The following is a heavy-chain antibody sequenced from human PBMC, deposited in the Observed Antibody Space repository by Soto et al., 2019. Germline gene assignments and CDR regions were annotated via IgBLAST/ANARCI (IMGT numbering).Heavy chain of an antibody. V-gene: IGHV3-7*01. CDR2: IKQDASEK. CDR1: GFTFSSDW. D-gene: IGHD6-13*01. CDR3: ARDALASRWSVGTSYYYYGMDV. J-gene: IGHJ6*02. Sequence: WGSLRLSWSASGFTFSSDWMSWVCQAPGKGREWVANIKQDASEKYYVDSVKGRFTTSRDNAKNSLYLQMNSRRAEDTAVYYCARDALASRWSVGTSYYYYGMDVWRQGTTVIV.